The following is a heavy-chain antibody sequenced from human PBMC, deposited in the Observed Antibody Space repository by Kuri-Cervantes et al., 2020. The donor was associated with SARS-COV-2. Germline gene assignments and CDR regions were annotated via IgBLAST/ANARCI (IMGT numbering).Heavy chain of an antibody. CDR3: ARDGSVARYPRTAFDI. J-gene: IGHJ3*02. V-gene: IGHV4-38-2*02. CDR2: IYHSGST. D-gene: IGHD6-19*01. CDR1: GYSISSGYY. Sequence: GSLRLSCTVSGYSISSGYYWGWIRQPPRKGLEWIGSIYHSGSTYYNPSLKSRVAISVDTSKNQFSLKLSSVTAADTAVYYCARDGSVARYPRTAFDIWGQGTMVTVSS.